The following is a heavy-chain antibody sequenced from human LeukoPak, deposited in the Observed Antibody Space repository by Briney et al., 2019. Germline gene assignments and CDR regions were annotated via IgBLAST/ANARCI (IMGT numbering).Heavy chain of an antibody. J-gene: IGHJ1*01. CDR3: ARLKYYFDRSGYRAEYFQQ. CDR2: IYTSGST. V-gene: IGHV4-4*07. D-gene: IGHD3-22*01. Sequence: SESLSLTCTVSGGSISSYYWSWIRQPAGKGLEWIGRIYTSGSTNYNPSLKSRVTMSVDTSKNQFSLKLSSVTAADTAVYYCARLKYYFDRSGYRAEYFQQWGQGTLVTASS. CDR1: GGSISSYY.